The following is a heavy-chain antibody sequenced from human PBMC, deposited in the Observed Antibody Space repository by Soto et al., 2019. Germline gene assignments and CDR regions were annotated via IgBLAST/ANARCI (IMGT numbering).Heavy chain of an antibody. V-gene: IGHV4-59*01. CDR2: IYYSGST. J-gene: IGHJ5*02. Sequence: SSETLSLTCTVSGGSMISYYWTWIRQSPGKGLEWIGYIYYSGSTYYNPSLKSRVTISVDTSKNQFSLKLSSVTAADTAVYYCARGYCSGGSCYYEDWFDPWGQGTLVTVSS. CDR1: GGSMISYY. D-gene: IGHD2-15*01. CDR3: ARGYCSGGSCYYEDWFDP.